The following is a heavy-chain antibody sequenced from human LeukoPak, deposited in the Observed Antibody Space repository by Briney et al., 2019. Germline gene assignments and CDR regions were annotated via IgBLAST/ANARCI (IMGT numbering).Heavy chain of an antibody. CDR3: ARVGSRDNFHFDY. CDR1: GASITSGTYY. Sequence: PSQTLSLTCTVSGASITSGTYYWSWIRQHPGKGLEWIGYIYHTGTTDYNPSLKSRVTISRDTSKNQFSLSLSSVTAEDTAVLYCARVGSRDNFHFDYWGQGSLVTVSS. D-gene: IGHD2-15*01. CDR2: IYHTGTT. V-gene: IGHV4-31*03. J-gene: IGHJ4*02.